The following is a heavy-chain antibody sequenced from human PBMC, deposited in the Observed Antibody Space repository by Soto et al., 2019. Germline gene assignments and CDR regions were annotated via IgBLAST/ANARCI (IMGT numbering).Heavy chain of an antibody. CDR3: AHSGTDSSGSYYFDY. V-gene: IGHV2-5*01. J-gene: IGHJ4*02. Sequence: QITLKESGPTLVKPTQTLTLTCTFSGFSLSTSGVGVGWIRQPPGKALEWLALIYWNDDKRYSPSLKRRLTINEDTSKTQVVLTMTNMDPVDTATYYCAHSGTDSSGSYYFDYWGQGTLVTVSS. CDR2: IYWNDDK. D-gene: IGHD3-22*01. CDR1: GFSLSTSGVG.